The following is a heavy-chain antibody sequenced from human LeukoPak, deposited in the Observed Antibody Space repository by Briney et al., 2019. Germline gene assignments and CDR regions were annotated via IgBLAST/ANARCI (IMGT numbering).Heavy chain of an antibody. CDR1: GFTFSSYA. V-gene: IGHV3-23*01. Sequence: GGSLRLSCAASGFTFSSYAMSWVRQAPGKGLEWVSAISGSGGSTYYADSVKGRFTISRDNSKNTLYLQMNSLRAEDTAVYYCAKLNLYCSGGSCYSEYFQHWGQGTLVTVSS. CDR2: ISGSGGST. J-gene: IGHJ1*01. D-gene: IGHD2-15*01. CDR3: AKLNLYCSGGSCYSEYFQH.